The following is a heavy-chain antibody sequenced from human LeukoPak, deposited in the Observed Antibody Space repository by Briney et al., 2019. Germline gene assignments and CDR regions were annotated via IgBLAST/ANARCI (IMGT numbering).Heavy chain of an antibody. Sequence: SETLSLTCAVYGGSFSGYYWSWIRQPPGKGLEWIGEINHSGSTNYNPSLKSRVTISVDTSKNQFSLKLSSVTAADTALYYCARGEYDYAWGSYSPNAFAMWGQGTIVTVSS. CDR1: GGSFSGYY. V-gene: IGHV4-34*01. J-gene: IGHJ3*02. D-gene: IGHD3-16*01. CDR2: INHSGST. CDR3: ARGEYDYAWGSYSPNAFAM.